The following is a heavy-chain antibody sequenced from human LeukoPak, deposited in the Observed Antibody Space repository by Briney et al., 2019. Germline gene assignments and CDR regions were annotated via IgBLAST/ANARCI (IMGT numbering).Heavy chain of an antibody. CDR1: GGTFNSYA. V-gene: IGHV1-69*04. D-gene: IGHD1-26*01. CDR2: IIPIFGIA. J-gene: IGHJ3*02. Sequence: ASVKVSCKASGGTFNSYAISWVRQAPGQGLEWMGRIIPIFGIANYAQKFQGRVTITADKSTSTAYMELSSLRSEDTAVYYCASGAGGYAAFDIWGQGTMVTVSS. CDR3: ASGAGGYAAFDI.